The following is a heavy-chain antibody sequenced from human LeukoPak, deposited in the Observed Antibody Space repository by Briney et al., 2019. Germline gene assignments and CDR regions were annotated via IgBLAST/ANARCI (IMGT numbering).Heavy chain of an antibody. CDR3: ARDPDGMDV. J-gene: IGHJ6*02. CDR1: GFTFSSYS. CDR2: ISSSSSTI. V-gene: IGHV3-48*01. Sequence: GGSLRLSCAASGFTFSSYSMSWVRQAPGKGLEWVSYISSSSSTIYYADSVKGRFTISRDNAKNSLYLQMNSLRAEDTAVYYCARDPDGMDVWGQGTTVTVSS.